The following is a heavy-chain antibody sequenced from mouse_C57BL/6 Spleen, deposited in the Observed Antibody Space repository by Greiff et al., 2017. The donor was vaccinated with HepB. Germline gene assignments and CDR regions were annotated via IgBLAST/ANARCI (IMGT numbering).Heavy chain of an antibody. D-gene: IGHD1-1*01. CDR3: ARHGSSFYWYFDV. Sequence: EVKLMESGPELVKPGASVKIPCKASGYTFTDYNMDWVKQSHGKSLEWIGDINPNNGGTIYNQKFKGKATLTVDKSSSTAYMELRSLTSEDTAVYYCARHGSSFYWYFDVWGTGTTVTVSS. J-gene: IGHJ1*03. CDR1: GYTFTDYN. CDR2: INPNNGGT. V-gene: IGHV1-18*01.